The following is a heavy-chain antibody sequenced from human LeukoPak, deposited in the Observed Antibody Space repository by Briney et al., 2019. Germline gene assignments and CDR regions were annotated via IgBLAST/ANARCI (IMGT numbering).Heavy chain of an antibody. D-gene: IGHD1-26*01. V-gene: IGHV4-30-4*01. Sequence: NPSQTLSLTCTVSGGSISSGDYYWSWIRQPPGKGLEWIGYIYYSGSTYYNPSLKSRVTISVDTSKNQFSLKLSSMTAADTAVYYCARVVGAISKYYFDYWGQGTLVTVSS. J-gene: IGHJ4*02. CDR3: ARVVGAISKYYFDY. CDR1: GGSISSGDYY. CDR2: IYYSGST.